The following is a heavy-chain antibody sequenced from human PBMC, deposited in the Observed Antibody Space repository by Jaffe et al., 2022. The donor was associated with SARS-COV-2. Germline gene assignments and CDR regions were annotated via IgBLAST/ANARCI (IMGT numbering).Heavy chain of an antibody. CDR3: ATYDFWSGYLDY. CDR1: GGSISSGSYY. J-gene: IGHJ4*02. CDR2: IYTSGST. V-gene: IGHV4-61*02. Sequence: QVQLQESGPGLVKPSQTLSLTCTVSGGSISSGSYYWSWIRQPAGKGLEWIGRIYTSGSTNYNPSLKSRVTISVDTSKNQFSLKLSSVTAADTAVYYCATYDFWSGYLDYWGQGTLVTVSS. D-gene: IGHD3-3*01.